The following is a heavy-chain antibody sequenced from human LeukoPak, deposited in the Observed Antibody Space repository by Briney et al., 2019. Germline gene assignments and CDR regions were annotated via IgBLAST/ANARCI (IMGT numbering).Heavy chain of an antibody. V-gene: IGHV3-21*01. CDR3: ARDSSGWYSARSGLY. CDR2: ISSSSRYI. D-gene: IGHD6-19*01. Sequence: PGGSLRLSCAASGFTFSSYSMNWVRQAPGKGLEWVSSISSSSRYIYYADSVKGRFTISRDNAKNSLYLQMNSLRAEDTAVYYCARDSSGWYSARSGLYWGQGTLVTVSS. CDR1: GFTFSSYS. J-gene: IGHJ4*02.